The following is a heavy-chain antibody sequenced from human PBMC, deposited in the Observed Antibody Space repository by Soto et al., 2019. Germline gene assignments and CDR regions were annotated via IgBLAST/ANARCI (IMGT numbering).Heavy chain of an antibody. Sequence: PSETLSLTCTVSGGSISSYYWSWIRQPPGKGLEWIGYIYYSGSTNYNPSPKSRVTISVDTSKNQFSLKLSSVTAAGTAVYYCARHFYYFWGGYYSDYYYYDMDVGGKGTTGTVS. J-gene: IGHJ6*03. D-gene: IGHD3-3*01. V-gene: IGHV4-59*08. CDR2: IYYSGST. CDR1: GGSISSYY. CDR3: ARHFYYFWGGYYSDYYYYDMDV.